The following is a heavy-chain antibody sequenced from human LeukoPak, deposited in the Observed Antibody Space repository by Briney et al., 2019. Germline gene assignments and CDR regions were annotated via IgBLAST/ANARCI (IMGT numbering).Heavy chain of an antibody. CDR2: ISAYGATT. D-gene: IGHD2-2*01. Sequence: GGSLRLSCAASGFTFSTYAMSWVRQAPGQGLEWVSAISAYGATTYYADSVKGRLTISRDNSKNTLYLQMNSLRAEDTAVYYCAKAQIVVDLLGTFDLWDQGTMVTVSS. CDR1: GFTFSTYA. CDR3: AKAQIVVDLLGTFDL. V-gene: IGHV3-23*01. J-gene: IGHJ3*01.